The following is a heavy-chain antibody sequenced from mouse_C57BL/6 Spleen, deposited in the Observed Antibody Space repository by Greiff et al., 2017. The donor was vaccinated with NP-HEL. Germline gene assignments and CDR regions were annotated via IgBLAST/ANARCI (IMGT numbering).Heavy chain of an antibody. CDR1: GYTFTSYW. CDR3: ASLTLLLRYAMDY. V-gene: IGHV1-55*01. D-gene: IGHD1-1*01. CDR2: IYPGSGST. J-gene: IGHJ4*01. Sequence: VQLQQPGAELVKPGASVKMSCKASGYTFTSYWITWVKQRPGQGLEWIGDIYPGSGSTNYNEKFKSKATLTVDTSSSTAYMQLSSLTSEDSAVYYCASLTLLLRYAMDYWGQGTSVTVSS.